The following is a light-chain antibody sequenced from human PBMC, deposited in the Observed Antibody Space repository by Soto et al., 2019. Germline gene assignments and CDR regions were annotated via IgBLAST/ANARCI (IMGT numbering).Light chain of an antibody. V-gene: IGKV1D-12*01. CDR3: QQAKSFPLT. CDR1: QDISNW. Sequence: DIQMTQSPSSVSASVGDRVTITCRASQDISNWLAWYQQKPGKAPKVLIYATSSLQSGVPSRFSGSGSGTDYTLTISSLQPEYFATYHCQQAKSFPLTCGGGTKVESK. CDR2: ATS. J-gene: IGKJ4*01.